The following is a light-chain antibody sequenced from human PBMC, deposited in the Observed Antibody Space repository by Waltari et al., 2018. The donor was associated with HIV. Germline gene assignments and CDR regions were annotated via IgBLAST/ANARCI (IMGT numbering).Light chain of an antibody. V-gene: IGLV2-14*03. CDR3: SSYTISSTRV. J-gene: IGLJ3*02. CDR1: SSAVGGYNY. CDR2: DVN. Sequence: QSALTQPASVSGSPGQSITISCTGTSSAVGGYNYVSWYQRPPGKPPKPMINDVNNRPPAFSIRFSGSKSGNTASLTISELQAEDEADYYCSSYTISSTRVFGGGTKVTVL.